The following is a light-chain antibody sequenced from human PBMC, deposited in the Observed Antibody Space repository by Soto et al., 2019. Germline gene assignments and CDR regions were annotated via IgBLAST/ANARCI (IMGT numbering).Light chain of an antibody. V-gene: IGLV2-14*01. Sequence: QCSLTQPDSVSGSPGQSITISCTGTTSDVGGYNYVSWYQQHPGKVPKLLIHEVSNRPSGVSNRFSGSKSGNTASLTISGLQAEDEADYYCLSKTSSISYVFGTGTKVTVL. CDR1: TSDVGGYNY. J-gene: IGLJ1*01. CDR3: LSKTSSISYV. CDR2: EVS.